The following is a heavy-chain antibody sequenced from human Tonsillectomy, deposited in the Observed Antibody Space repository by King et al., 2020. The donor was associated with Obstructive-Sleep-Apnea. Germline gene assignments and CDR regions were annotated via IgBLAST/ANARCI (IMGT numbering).Heavy chain of an antibody. J-gene: IGHJ5*02. Sequence: VQLQQSGPSLVKPSQTLSLTCAISGDSVSSNSAAWNWIRQSPSRGLEWLGRTYYRSKWYNDYAISVKRRITINPDTSKNHLSLQLTSVTPEDTAVYYCARQNIVAPGAWFDPWGQGTLATVSS. D-gene: IGHD5-12*01. CDR3: ARQNIVAPGAWFDP. CDR2: TYYRSKWYN. V-gene: IGHV6-1*01. CDR1: GDSVSSNSAA.